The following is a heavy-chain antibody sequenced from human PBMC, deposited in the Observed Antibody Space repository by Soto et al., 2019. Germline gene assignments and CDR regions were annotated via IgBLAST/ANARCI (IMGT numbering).Heavy chain of an antibody. CDR2: ISGSGGST. D-gene: IGHD3-3*01. V-gene: IGHV3-23*01. CDR3: AREGRITIFGVVIDSGMDV. Sequence: GGSLRLSCAASGFTFSSYAMSWVRQAPGKGLEWVSAISGSGGSTYYADSVKGRFTISRDNSKNTLYLQMNSLRAEDTAVYYCAREGRITIFGVVIDSGMDVWGQGTTVTVSS. CDR1: GFTFSSYA. J-gene: IGHJ6*02.